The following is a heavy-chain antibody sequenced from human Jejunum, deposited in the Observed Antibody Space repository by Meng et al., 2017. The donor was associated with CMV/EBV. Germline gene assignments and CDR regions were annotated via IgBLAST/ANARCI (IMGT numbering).Heavy chain of an antibody. D-gene: IGHD3-22*01. J-gene: IGHJ4*02. V-gene: IGHV3-11*06. CDR3: ARDRGENFVSSGYMDY. Sequence: GRLVVSGGGLVKPGGSLGLSCAASGFTFTDYYMSWIRQAPGKGLEWVSYISGTGNYADYADSVKGRFTISRDNAKNSLYLQMESLRPEDTAMYYCARDRGENFVSSGYMDYWGQGALVTVSS. CDR2: ISGTGNYA. CDR1: GFTFTDYY.